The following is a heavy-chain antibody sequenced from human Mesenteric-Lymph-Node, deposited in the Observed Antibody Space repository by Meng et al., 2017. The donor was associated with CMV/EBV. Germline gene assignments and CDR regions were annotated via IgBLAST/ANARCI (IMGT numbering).Heavy chain of an antibody. V-gene: IGHV3-9*03. CDR3: AKDRYSSSWYYFDY. Sequence: SLKISCAASGFTCDDYAMHWVRQAPGKGLEWVSGISWNSGNIGYADSVKGRFTISRDNAKNSLYLQMNSLGAEDMALYYCAKDRYSSSWYYFDYWGRGTLVTVSS. CDR1: GFTCDDYA. J-gene: IGHJ4*02. CDR2: ISWNSGNI. D-gene: IGHD6-13*01.